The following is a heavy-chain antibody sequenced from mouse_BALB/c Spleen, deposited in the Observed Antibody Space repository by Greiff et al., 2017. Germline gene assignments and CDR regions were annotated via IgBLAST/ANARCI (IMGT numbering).Heavy chain of an antibody. CDR1: GYTFTSYW. CDR3: TATTVESGYFDV. J-gene: IGHJ1*01. V-gene: IGHV1S127*01. Sequence: QVQLQQPGAELVKPGASVKMSCKASGYTFTSYWMHWVKQRPGQGLEWIGTIDPSDSYTNYNQKFKDKATLTVDKSSSTAYMQLSSPTSEDSAVYYCTATTVESGYFDVWGAGTTVTVSS. CDR2: IDPSDSYT. D-gene: IGHD1-1*01.